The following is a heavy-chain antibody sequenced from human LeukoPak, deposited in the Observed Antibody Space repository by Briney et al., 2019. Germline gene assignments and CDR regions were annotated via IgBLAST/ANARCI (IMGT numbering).Heavy chain of an antibody. CDR2: INHSGST. CDR3: ARGSTIAAAGTFDY. Sequence: SETLSLTCAVYGGSFSGYYWSWIRQPPGNGLEWIGEINHSGSTNYNPSLKSRVTISVDTSKNQFSLKLSSVTAADTAVYYCARGSTIAAAGTFDYWGQGTLVTVSS. J-gene: IGHJ4*02. V-gene: IGHV4-34*01. CDR1: GGSFSGYY. D-gene: IGHD6-13*01.